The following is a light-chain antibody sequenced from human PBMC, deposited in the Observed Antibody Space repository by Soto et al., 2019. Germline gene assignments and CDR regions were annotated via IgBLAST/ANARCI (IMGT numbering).Light chain of an antibody. CDR3: QHYDDSPYFS. J-gene: IGKJ3*01. CDR1: HCVYSTY. V-gene: IGKV3-20*01. CDR2: GAS. Sequence: EIVFEQFPGTLFFSPGGRATLSCRASHCVYSTYLAWYQQKPGQAPRLLIFGASSRATGIPDRFSGSGSGTDFTLTISRLEPEDFAVYYCQHYDDSPYFSFGPGTKVDIK.